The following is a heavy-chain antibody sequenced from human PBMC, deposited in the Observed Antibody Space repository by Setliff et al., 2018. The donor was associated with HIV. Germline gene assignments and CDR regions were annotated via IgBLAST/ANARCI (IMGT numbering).Heavy chain of an antibody. J-gene: IGHJ4*01. CDR1: GGSISSGGYY. D-gene: IGHD1-26*01. Sequence: PSETLSLTCTVSGGSISSGGYYWSWIRQPPGKGLEWIGSIYYSGNTYYNPSLKSRVTISVDTSKDQISLKLSSVTAADTAVYYCASHLPPYSGNFDYWGHGTLVTVSS. CDR2: IYYSGNT. CDR3: ASHLPPYSGNFDY. V-gene: IGHV4-39*01.